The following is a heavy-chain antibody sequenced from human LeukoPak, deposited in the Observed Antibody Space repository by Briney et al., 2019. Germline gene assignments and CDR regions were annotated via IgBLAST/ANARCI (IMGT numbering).Heavy chain of an antibody. Sequence: ASVKVSCKVSGYTLTELSMHWVRQAPGQGLEWMGIINPSGGSTSYAQKFQGRVTMTRDTSTSTVYMELSSLRSEDTAVYYCARAGSSWYYWGQGTLVTVSS. D-gene: IGHD6-13*01. CDR3: ARAGSSWYY. CDR2: INPSGGST. V-gene: IGHV1-46*01. CDR1: GYTLTELS. J-gene: IGHJ4*02.